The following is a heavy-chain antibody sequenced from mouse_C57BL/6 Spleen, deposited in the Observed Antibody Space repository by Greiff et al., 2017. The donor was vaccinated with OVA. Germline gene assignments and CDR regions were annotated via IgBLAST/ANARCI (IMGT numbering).Heavy chain of an antibody. CDR3: ARGEPFTGYFDY. CDR2: IHPNSGST. CDR1: GYTFTSYW. V-gene: IGHV1-64*01. D-gene: IGHD1-1*01. J-gene: IGHJ2*01. Sequence: QVQLKQPGAELVKPGASVKLSCKASGYTFTSYWMHWVKQRPGQGLEWIGMIHPNSGSTNYNEKFKSKATLTVDKSSSTAYMQLSSLTSEDSAVYYCARGEPFTGYFDYWGQGTTLTVSS.